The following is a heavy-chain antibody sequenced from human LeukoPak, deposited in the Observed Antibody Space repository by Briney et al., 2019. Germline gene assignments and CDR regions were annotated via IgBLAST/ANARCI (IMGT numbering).Heavy chain of an antibody. CDR3: ATVPLPSSVYISGRLGSAFDI. Sequence: ATVKISCKVSGYTFTDYYMHWVQQAPGKGLEWMGLVDPEDGETIYAEKFQGRVTITADTSTDTAYMELSSLRSEDPAVYYCATVPLPSSVYISGRLGSAFDIWGQGTRVTVSS. CDR2: VDPEDGET. CDR1: GYTFTDYY. J-gene: IGHJ3*02. D-gene: IGHD6-19*01. V-gene: IGHV1-69-2*01.